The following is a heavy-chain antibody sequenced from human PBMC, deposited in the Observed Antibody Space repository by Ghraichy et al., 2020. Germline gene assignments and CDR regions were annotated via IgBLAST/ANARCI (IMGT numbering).Heavy chain of an antibody. CDR3: ARPTVPTALESAYDI. CDR1: GGSINDFSYY. CDR2: TYYTGRT. J-gene: IGHJ3*02. Sequence: SETLSLTCNVSGGSINDFSYYWGWIRQPPGQGLEWIGSTYYTGRTYYNPSLKSRVTIAIDTSNNQFSLKLSSVTAADTAVYYCARPTVPTALESAYDIWGPGTMVTVSS. D-gene: IGHD4-11*01. V-gene: IGHV4-39*01.